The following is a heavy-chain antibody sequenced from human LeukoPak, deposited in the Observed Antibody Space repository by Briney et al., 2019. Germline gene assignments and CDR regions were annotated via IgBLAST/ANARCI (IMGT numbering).Heavy chain of an antibody. CDR2: ISGSGGST. D-gene: IGHD3-3*01. J-gene: IGHJ4*02. CDR3: AKGGRFLRHPNDY. Sequence: GGSLRLSCAASGFTFSSYAMSWVRQAPGKGLEWVSAISGSGGSTYYADSVKGRFTISRGNSKNTLYLQMNSLRAEDTAVYYCAKGGRFLRHPNDYWGQGTLVTVSS. CDR1: GFTFSSYA. V-gene: IGHV3-23*01.